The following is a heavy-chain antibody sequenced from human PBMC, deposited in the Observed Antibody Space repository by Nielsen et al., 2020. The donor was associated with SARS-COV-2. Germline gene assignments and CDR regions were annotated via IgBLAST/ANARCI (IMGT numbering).Heavy chain of an antibody. CDR2: IIPIFGTA. CDR3: ARGMDVLEWYSYGMDV. Sequence: SVKVSCKASGGTFSSYAISWVRQAPGQGLEWMGGIIPIFGTANYAQKFQGRVTITADKSTSTAYMELSSLRSEDTAVYYCARGMDVLEWYSYGMDVWGQGTTVTVSS. D-gene: IGHD3-3*01. J-gene: IGHJ6*02. CDR1: GGTFSSYA. V-gene: IGHV1-69*06.